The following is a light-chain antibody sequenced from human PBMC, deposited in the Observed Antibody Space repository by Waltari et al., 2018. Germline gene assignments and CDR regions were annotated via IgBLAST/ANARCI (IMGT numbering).Light chain of an antibody. CDR3: QQYKTYPHT. CDR1: QSISSW. CDR2: GPS. Sequence: DIQITPSPSTLSASVGDRLTLTCRASQSISSWLAWYQQKPGKAPKLLIYGPSNLQSRVPSRFSGSGSGTEFTLTISSLQPDDFAVYYCQQYKTYPHTFGQGTRLEIK. V-gene: IGKV1-5*03. J-gene: IGKJ2*01.